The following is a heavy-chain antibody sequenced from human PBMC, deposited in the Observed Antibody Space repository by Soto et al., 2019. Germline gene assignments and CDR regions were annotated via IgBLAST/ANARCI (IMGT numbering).Heavy chain of an antibody. CDR3: AKDRTSYYGSSGDASDI. CDR2: ISYDGSDK. D-gene: IGHD3-22*01. V-gene: IGHV3-30*18. CDR1: GFIFRGYG. Sequence: QVQLVESGGGVVQPGRSLRLSCAASGFIFRGYGMHWVRQAPGKGLEWVAVISYDGSDKFYADSVKGRFTISRDNSKNTLYLQMNRLRAEGTAVYYCAKDRTSYYGSSGDASDIWGQGTMVTVSS. J-gene: IGHJ3*02.